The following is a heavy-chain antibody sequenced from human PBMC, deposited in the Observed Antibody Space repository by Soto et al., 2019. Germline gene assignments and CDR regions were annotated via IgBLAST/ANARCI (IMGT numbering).Heavy chain of an antibody. V-gene: IGHV4-34*01. J-gene: IGHJ3*02. Sequence: SETLSLTCAVGDESFSVYYWTWIRQPPGKGLEWLGEINHAGSTNYNPSLKSRVTMSVDASKSQFSLKLTSVNVADTAVYYCARDSTRRGACDIWGQGTRVTVSS. D-gene: IGHD2-2*01. CDR3: ARDSTRRGACDI. CDR1: DESFSVYY. CDR2: INHAGST.